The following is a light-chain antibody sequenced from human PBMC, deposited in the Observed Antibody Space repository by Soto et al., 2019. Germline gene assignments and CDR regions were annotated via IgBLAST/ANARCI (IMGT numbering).Light chain of an antibody. V-gene: IGLV1-44*01. CDR1: GSNIGTNT. Sequence: LTHPPSASGTPGQWVTISCSGSGSNIGTNTVTWYQQLPGAAPRLLIYSDNQRPSGVPARFSGSKSGTSASLAISGLQSEDEADYYCAAWDVSFVVFGGGTKLTVL. CDR3: AAWDVSFVV. CDR2: SDN. J-gene: IGLJ3*02.